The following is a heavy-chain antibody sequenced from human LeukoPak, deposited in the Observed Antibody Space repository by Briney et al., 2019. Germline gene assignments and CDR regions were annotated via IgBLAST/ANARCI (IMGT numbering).Heavy chain of an antibody. D-gene: IGHD1-26*01. V-gene: IGHV1-18*01. CDR2: ISAYNGNT. Sequence: ASVKVSCKASGYTFTSYGISWVRQAPGQGLEWMGWISAYNGNTNYAQKLQGRVTMTTDTSTSTAYMELRSLRSDDTAVYYCARSPGWELLTSPQDLPLDYWGQGALVTVSS. CDR1: GYTFTSYG. J-gene: IGHJ4*02. CDR3: ARSPGWELLTSPQDLPLDY.